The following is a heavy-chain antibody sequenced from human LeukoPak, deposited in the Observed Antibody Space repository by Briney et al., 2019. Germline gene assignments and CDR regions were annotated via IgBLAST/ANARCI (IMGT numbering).Heavy chain of an antibody. CDR1: GYTFTSYY. V-gene: IGHV1-46*01. CDR3: ARGLYGSGTFRCMDV. CDR2: INPSGGST. D-gene: IGHD3-10*01. Sequence: ASVKVSCKASGYTFTSYYMHWVRQAPGQGLEWMGIINPSGGSTNYAQKLQGRVTMTIDTSTSTAYMELRSLRSDDTAVYYCARGLYGSGTFRCMDVWGKGTTVTISS. J-gene: IGHJ6*03.